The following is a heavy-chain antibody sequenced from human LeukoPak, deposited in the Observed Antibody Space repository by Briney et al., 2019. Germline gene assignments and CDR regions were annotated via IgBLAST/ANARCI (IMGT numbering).Heavy chain of an antibody. CDR1: GGSFSGYY. Sequence: SETLSLTCAVYGGSFSGYYWSWIRQPPGKGLEWIGEINHSGSTNYNPSLKSRVTISVGTSKNQFSLKLSSVTAADTAVYYCARQTYYYDSSGYPVDHWGQGTLVTVSS. CDR2: INHSGST. D-gene: IGHD3-22*01. J-gene: IGHJ4*02. CDR3: ARQTYYYDSSGYPVDH. V-gene: IGHV4-34*01.